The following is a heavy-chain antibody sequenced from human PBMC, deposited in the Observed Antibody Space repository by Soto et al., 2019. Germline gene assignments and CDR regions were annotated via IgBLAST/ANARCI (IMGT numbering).Heavy chain of an antibody. CDR1: GFTFSSYG. CDR2: IWYDGSNK. CDR3: AAQRRAFDI. J-gene: IGHJ3*02. V-gene: IGHV3-33*01. Sequence: PWGSLRLSCAASGFTFSSYGMHWVRQAPGKGLEWVAVIWYDGSNKYYADSVKGRFTISRDNSKNTLYLQMNSLRAEDTAVYYCAAQRRAFDIWGQGTMVTVSS.